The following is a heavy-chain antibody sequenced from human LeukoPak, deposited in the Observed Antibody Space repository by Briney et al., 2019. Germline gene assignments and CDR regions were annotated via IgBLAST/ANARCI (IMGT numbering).Heavy chain of an antibody. D-gene: IGHD6-19*01. J-gene: IGHJ4*02. Sequence: PGGSLRLSCAASGFTFGSYSMNWVRQAPGKGLEWVSSISSSSSYIYYADSVKGRFTISRDNAKNSLYLQMNSLRAEDTAVYYCVTAVASYYFDYWGQGTLVTVSS. CDR2: ISSSSSYI. CDR3: VTAVASYYFDY. CDR1: GFTFGSYS. V-gene: IGHV3-21*01.